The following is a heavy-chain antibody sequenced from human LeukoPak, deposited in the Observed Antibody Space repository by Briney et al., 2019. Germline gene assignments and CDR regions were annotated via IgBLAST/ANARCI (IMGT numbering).Heavy chain of an antibody. CDR1: GFTFSYYW. CDR2: IKEDGSVR. V-gene: IGHV3-7*03. J-gene: IGHJ4*02. D-gene: IGHD6-13*01. Sequence: GGSLRLSCAASGFTFSYYWMGWVRQAPGKGLAWVASIKEDGSVRHSVDSVKGRFTISRDNAEKSVLLQMSSLRVEDTAVYYCARLYSGSWYFDYWGQGTLVTVSS. CDR3: ARLYSGSWYFDY.